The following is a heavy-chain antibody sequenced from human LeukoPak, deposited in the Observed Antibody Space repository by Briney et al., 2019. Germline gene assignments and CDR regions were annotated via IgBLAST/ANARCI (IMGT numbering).Heavy chain of an antibody. J-gene: IGHJ4*02. Sequence: GESLRLSCVASGFTFSDYAMNWVRQAPGKGLEWVSTFKTKYNQVYYAESVRGRFTISTDNSKSTVYLQMNSLRAEDTALYYCARSVPDYTRFDYWGQGALVTVSS. CDR3: ARSVPDYTRFDY. D-gene: IGHD4-11*01. V-gene: IGHV3-23*05. CDR2: FKTKYNQV. CDR1: GFTFSDYA.